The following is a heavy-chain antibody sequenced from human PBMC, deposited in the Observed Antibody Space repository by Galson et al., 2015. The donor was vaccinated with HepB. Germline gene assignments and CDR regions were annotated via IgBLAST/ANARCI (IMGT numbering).Heavy chain of an antibody. V-gene: IGHV3-33*01. D-gene: IGHD6-13*01. CDR3: ARVGGTAAPSGMDV. J-gene: IGHJ6*02. Sequence: SLRLSCAASGFTFSSYGMHWVRQAPGKGLEWVAVIWYGGSNKYYADSVKGRFTISRDNSKNTLYLQMNSLRAEDTAVYYCARVGGTAAPSGMDVWGQGTTVTVSS. CDR2: IWYGGSNK. CDR1: GFTFSSYG.